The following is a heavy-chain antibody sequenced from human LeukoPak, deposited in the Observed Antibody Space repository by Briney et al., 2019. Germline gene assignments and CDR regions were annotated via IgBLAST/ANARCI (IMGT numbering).Heavy chain of an antibody. V-gene: IGHV1-2*06. CDR2: INPNSGGT. J-gene: IGHJ6*03. CDR1: GYTFTSYG. CDR3: ARGTSIRRGQYYMDV. Sequence: VASVKVSCKASGYTFTSYGISWVRQAPGQGLEWMGRINPNSGGTNYAQKFQGRVTMTRDTSISTAYMELSRLRSDDTAVYYCARGTSIRRGQYYMDVWGKGTTVTVSS. D-gene: IGHD5-24*01.